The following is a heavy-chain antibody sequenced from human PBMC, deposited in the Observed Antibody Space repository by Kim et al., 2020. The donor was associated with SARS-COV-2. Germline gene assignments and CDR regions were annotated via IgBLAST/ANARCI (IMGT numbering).Heavy chain of an antibody. V-gene: IGHV1-3*01. D-gene: IGHD3-3*01. CDR3: ARLWHYYDFWSGLVY. Sequence: ASVKVSCKASGYTFTSYAMHWVRQAPGQRLEWMGWINAGNGNTKYSQKFQGRVTITRDTTASTAYMELSSLRSEDTAVYYCARLWHYYDFWSGLVYWGQGTLVTVSS. J-gene: IGHJ4*02. CDR2: INAGNGNT. CDR1: GYTFTSYA.